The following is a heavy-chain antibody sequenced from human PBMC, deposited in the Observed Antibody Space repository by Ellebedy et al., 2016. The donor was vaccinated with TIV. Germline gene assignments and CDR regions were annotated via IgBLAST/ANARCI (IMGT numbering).Heavy chain of an antibody. D-gene: IGHD4-23*01. CDR1: GYSFTSYW. CDR2: IYPGDSDT. Sequence: GESLKISCKGSGYSFTSYWIGWVRQMPGKGLEWMGIIYPGDSDTRYSPSFQGQVTISADKSISTAYLQWSSLKASDTAMYYCARQDYGGNPRFYYYGMDVWGQGTTVTVSS. CDR3: ARQDYGGNPRFYYYGMDV. J-gene: IGHJ6*02. V-gene: IGHV5-51*01.